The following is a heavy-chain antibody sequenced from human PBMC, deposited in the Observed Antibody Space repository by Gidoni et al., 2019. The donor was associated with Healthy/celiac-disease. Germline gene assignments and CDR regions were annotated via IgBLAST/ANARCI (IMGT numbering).Heavy chain of an antibody. Sequence: QVQLVESGGGVVQPGGSLRLSCAASGFTFSSYGMHWVRQATGKGLEWVAVISYDGSNKYYADSVKGRFTISRDNSKNTLYLQMNSLRAEDTAVYYCAKAPGYCSGGSCYYYYGMDVWGQGTTVTVSS. D-gene: IGHD2-15*01. CDR1: GFTFSSYG. CDR2: ISYDGSNK. V-gene: IGHV3-30*18. J-gene: IGHJ6*02. CDR3: AKAPGYCSGGSCYYYYGMDV.